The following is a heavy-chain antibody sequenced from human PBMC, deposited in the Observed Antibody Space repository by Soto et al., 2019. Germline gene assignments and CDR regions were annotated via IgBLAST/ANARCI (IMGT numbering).Heavy chain of an antibody. J-gene: IGHJ4*02. D-gene: IGHD2-15*01. CDR2: IKSKKDGGTT. CDR1: GYRFSDQW. CDR3: TLETYCGGGSCPEY. V-gene: IGHV3-15*01. Sequence: PGGSLRLSCEVSGYRFSDQWVSWVRQAPGKGLEWVGRIKSKKDGGTTEYAAPVKGRITISRDDAKNTLYLQMNSLKTEDTAVYYCTLETYCGGGSCPEYWGQGTQVTVSS.